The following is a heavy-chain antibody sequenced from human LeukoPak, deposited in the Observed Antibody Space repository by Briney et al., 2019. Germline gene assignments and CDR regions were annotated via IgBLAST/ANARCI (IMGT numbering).Heavy chain of an antibody. J-gene: IGHJ4*02. CDR3: ARGARIAVTGHFDY. CDR1: GGSISSSNYY. CDR2: IYYSGST. D-gene: IGHD6-19*01. V-gene: IGHV4-39*01. Sequence: ETLSLTCTVSGGSISSSNYYWGWIRQPPGKGLEWIASIYYSGSTYYNPSLKSRVTISVDTSKNQFSLKLSSVTAADTAVYYCARGARIAVTGHFDYWGQGTLVTVSS.